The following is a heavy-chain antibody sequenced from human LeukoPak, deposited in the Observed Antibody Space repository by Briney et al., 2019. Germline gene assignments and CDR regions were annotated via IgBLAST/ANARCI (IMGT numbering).Heavy chain of an antibody. CDR1: GSSFTTYW. CDR3: ARQWSLDYGDYGLDY. J-gene: IGHJ4*02. CDR2: IYPGDSDT. D-gene: IGHD4-17*01. Sequence: GASLKISCKGSGSSFTTYWIAWVRQMPGKGQEWMGIIYPGDSDTRYSPSFQGQVTISADKSISTAYLQWSSLKASDTAIYYCARQWSLDYGDYGLDYWGQGTLVTVSS. V-gene: IGHV5-51*01.